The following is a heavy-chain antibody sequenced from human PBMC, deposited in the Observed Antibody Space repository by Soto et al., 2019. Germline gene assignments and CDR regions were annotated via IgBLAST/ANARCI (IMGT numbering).Heavy chain of an antibody. Sequence: QVQLVESGGGVVQPGRSRRLSCAASGFTFSSYGMHWVRQAPGKGLEWVAVIWYDGSNKYYADSVKGRFTISRDNSKNTLYLQMNSLRAEDTAVYYCARDEWQWLVLYAFDIWGQGTMVTVSS. CDR3: ARDEWQWLVLYAFDI. V-gene: IGHV3-33*01. D-gene: IGHD6-19*01. CDR1: GFTFSSYG. J-gene: IGHJ3*02. CDR2: IWYDGSNK.